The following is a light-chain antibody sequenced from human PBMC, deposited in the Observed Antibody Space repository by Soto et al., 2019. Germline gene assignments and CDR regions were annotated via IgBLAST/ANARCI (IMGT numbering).Light chain of an antibody. Sequence: EIVLTQSPGTLSLSPGERATLSCRASQSVSSSYLAWYQQKPGQAPRLLIYGASSRATGIPDRFSGSGSGTDFTLTISRLEPEDFAVYYGQQYGSSSLTFGGGTKVEIE. CDR1: QSVSSSY. CDR2: GAS. CDR3: QQYGSSSLT. V-gene: IGKV3-20*01. J-gene: IGKJ4*01.